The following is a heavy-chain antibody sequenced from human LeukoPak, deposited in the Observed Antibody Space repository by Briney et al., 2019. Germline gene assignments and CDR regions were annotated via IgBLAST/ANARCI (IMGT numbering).Heavy chain of an antibody. CDR2: IKQDGNDK. CDR3: ARGGSYGTFDS. D-gene: IGHD1-26*01. J-gene: IGHJ4*02. Sequence: GGSLRLSCAASGFTFSNYWMSWVSQAPGKGLEWVANIKQDGNDKYYVDSVKGRFTISRDNAKNSLHLQMNSLRAEDTAVYYCARGGSYGTFDSWGQGTLVIVSS. CDR1: GFTFSNYW. V-gene: IGHV3-7*01.